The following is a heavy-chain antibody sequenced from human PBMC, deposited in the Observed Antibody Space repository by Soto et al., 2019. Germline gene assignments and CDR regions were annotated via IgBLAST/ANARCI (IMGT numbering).Heavy chain of an antibody. J-gene: IGHJ4*02. Sequence: GAPVKVSCKASGYTFTSYAMHWVRQAPGQRFEWMGWINAGNGNTKYSQKFQGRVTITRDTSASTAYMELSSLRSEDTAVYYCARAPGLIPAASDYWGQGTLVTVSS. CDR1: GYTFTSYA. V-gene: IGHV1-3*01. CDR3: ARAPGLIPAASDY. CDR2: INAGNGNT. D-gene: IGHD2-2*01.